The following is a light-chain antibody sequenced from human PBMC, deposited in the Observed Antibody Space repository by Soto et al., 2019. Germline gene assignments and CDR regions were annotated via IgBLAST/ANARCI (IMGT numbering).Light chain of an antibody. CDR3: QSYDSSLSGLYV. J-gene: IGLJ1*01. CDR1: NSNIGAGYD. Sequence: QLVLTQPPPVSGAPGQRVTISCTGSNSNIGAGYDVHWYQHLPGTAPKLLIYGDINRPSGVPDRFSGSKSGTSASLAITGLQAEDEADYYCQSYDSSLSGLYVFGTGTKLTVL. V-gene: IGLV1-40*01. CDR2: GDI.